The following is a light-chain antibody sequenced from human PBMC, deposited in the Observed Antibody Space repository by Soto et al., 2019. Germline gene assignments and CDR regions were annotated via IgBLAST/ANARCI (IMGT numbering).Light chain of an antibody. CDR1: QTISSW. CDR2: KAS. J-gene: IGKJ1*01. Sequence: DIQMTQSPSTLSASLGHTITITCXASQTISSWLAWYQQKPGKAPKLLIYKASTLKSGVPSRFSGSGSGTEFALTISSLQPADFATYYCQQYNTYSWTFGQGTKVDIK. V-gene: IGKV1-5*03. CDR3: QQYNTYSWT.